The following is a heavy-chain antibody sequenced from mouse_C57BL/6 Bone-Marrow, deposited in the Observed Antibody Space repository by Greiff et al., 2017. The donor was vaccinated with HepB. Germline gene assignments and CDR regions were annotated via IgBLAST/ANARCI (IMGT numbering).Heavy chain of an antibody. CDR2: IDPSDSYT. J-gene: IGHJ2*01. CDR1: GYTFTSYW. V-gene: IGHV1-59*01. CDR3: ARTPGY. Sequence: QVQLQQPGAELVRPGTSVKLSCKASGYTFTSYWMHWVKQRPGQGLEWIGVIDPSDSYTNYNQKFKGKATLTVDTSSSTAYMQLSSLTSEDSAVYYCARTPGYWGQGTTLTVSS.